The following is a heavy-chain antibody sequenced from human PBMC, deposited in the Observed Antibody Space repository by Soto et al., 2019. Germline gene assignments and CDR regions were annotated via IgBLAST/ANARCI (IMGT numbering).Heavy chain of an antibody. D-gene: IGHD3-3*01. Sequence: PSETLSLTCTVSGGSISSYYWSWIRQPPGKGLEWIGYIYYSGSTNYNPSLKSRVTISVDTSKNQFSLKLSSVTAADTAVYYCAREGATRITIFGVVTADAFDIWGQGTMVT. CDR3: AREGATRITIFGVVTADAFDI. CDR2: IYYSGST. J-gene: IGHJ3*02. CDR1: GGSISSYY. V-gene: IGHV4-59*01.